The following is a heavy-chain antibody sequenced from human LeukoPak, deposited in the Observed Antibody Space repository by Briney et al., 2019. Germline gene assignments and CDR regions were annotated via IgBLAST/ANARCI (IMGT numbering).Heavy chain of an antibody. CDR3: ARGDVVVPAAIDY. D-gene: IGHD2-2*01. J-gene: IGHJ4*02. CDR1: GGSISSGGYS. CDR2: IYHSGST. Sequence: SQTLSLTCAVSGGSISSGGYSWSWIRQPPGKGLEWIGYIYHSGSTYYNPSLKSRVTISVDRSKNQFSLKLSSVTAADTAVYYCARGDVVVPAAIDYWGQGTLVTVSS. V-gene: IGHV4-30-2*01.